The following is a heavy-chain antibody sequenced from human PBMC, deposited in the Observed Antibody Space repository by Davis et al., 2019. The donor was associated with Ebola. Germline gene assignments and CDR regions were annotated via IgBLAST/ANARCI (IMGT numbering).Heavy chain of an antibody. CDR2: IISILGTA. Sequence: SVKVSCKASGGTFSSYAISWVRQAPGQGLEWMGGIISILGTANDAQKVQGRVTITADESTSTAYMELSSLRSEDTAVYYCADRSKLGYDGMEVWGQGNTVTVAS. CDR1: GGTFSSYA. J-gene: IGHJ6*02. V-gene: IGHV1-69*13. CDR3: ADRSKLGYDGMEV. D-gene: IGHD6-13*01.